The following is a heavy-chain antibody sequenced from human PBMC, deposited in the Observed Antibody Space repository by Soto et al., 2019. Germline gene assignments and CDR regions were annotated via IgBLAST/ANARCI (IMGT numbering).Heavy chain of an antibody. Sequence: LRLSCVASEFSFSTYNMNWVRQAPGKGLEWVSFISSTRSHIHYADSVKGRFTISRDNAKNSLYLQMNSLRAEDTAVYYCARDPAADGYYGMDVWGQGTTVTVSS. V-gene: IGHV3-21*01. CDR2: ISSTRSHI. CDR1: EFSFSTYN. D-gene: IGHD6-13*01. CDR3: ARDPAADGYYGMDV. J-gene: IGHJ6*02.